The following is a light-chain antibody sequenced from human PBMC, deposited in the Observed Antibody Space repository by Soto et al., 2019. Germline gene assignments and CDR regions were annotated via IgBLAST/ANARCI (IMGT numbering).Light chain of an antibody. CDR1: SSDVGACNY. Sequence: QSVLTQPASVSGSPGQSITISCTGTSSDVGACNYVSWYQQHPGKAPKLMIFEVSDRPSGVSNRFSGSKSGNTASLTISGLQAEDEADYYCSSYTSSNTLVFGGGTKLTVL. J-gene: IGLJ2*01. V-gene: IGLV2-14*01. CDR2: EVS. CDR3: SSYTSSNTLV.